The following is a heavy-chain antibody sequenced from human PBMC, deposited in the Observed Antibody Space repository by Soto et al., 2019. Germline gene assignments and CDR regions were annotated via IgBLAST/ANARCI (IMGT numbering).Heavy chain of an antibody. J-gene: IGHJ4*02. Sequence: SVKVSCKATRGTFSNYVVNWVRQAPGQGLEWMGRIIPISGAANYAQKFQGRVTITADKSTSTSYMELSSLRSEDTAVYYCARDMTRTVVPYFDFWGQGTLVTVSS. D-gene: IGHD1-7*01. V-gene: IGHV1-69*06. CDR1: RGTFSNYV. CDR3: ARDMTRTVVPYFDF. CDR2: IIPISGAA.